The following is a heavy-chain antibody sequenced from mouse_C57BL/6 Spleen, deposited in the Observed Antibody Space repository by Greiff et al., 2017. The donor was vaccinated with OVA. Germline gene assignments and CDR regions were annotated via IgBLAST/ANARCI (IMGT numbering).Heavy chain of an antibody. CDR2: IWSGGST. CDR1: GFSLTRYG. Sequence: VQLQQSGPGLVQPSQSLYITCTVSGFSLTRYGVHWVRQSPGKGLEWLGVIWSGGSTDYNAAFISRLSISKDNSKSQGFFKMNSLQADDTAIYYCARNEGLLRSYWYFDVWGTGTTVTVSS. CDR3: ARNEGLLRSYWYFDV. V-gene: IGHV2-2*01. D-gene: IGHD1-1*01. J-gene: IGHJ1*03.